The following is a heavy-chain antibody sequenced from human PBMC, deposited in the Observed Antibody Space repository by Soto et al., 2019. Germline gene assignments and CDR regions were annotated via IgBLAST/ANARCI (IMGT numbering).Heavy chain of an antibody. CDR3: ARFPSGRDPNGLAP. CDR1: YG. J-gene: IGHJ5*02. D-gene: IGHD1-26*01. CDR2: IYPDDSDT. V-gene: IGHV5-51*01. Sequence: YGGGRVRQKTGKGLELMGIIYPDDSDTRYSPSFQGQVTISADKSITTAYLQWSSLKASDTAMYYCARFPSGRDPNGLAPWGQGTPVTVFS.